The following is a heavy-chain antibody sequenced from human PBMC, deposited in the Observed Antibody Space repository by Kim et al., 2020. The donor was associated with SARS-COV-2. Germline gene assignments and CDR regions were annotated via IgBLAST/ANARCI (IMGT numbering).Heavy chain of an antibody. Sequence: GESLKISCKGSGYSFTSYWISWVRQMPGKGLEWMGRIDPSDSYTNYSPSFQGHVTISADKSISTAYLQWSSLKASDTAMYYCARHGGDIVATIHWFDPWGQGTLVTVSS. V-gene: IGHV5-10-1*01. J-gene: IGHJ5*02. D-gene: IGHD5-12*01. CDR1: GYSFTSYW. CDR3: ARHGGDIVATIHWFDP. CDR2: IDPSDSYT.